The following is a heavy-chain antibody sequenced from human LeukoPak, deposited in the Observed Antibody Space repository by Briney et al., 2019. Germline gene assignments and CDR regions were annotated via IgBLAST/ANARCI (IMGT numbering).Heavy chain of an antibody. CDR2: ITSGGSTI. Sequence: GGSLRLSCAASGFTFGDYYMNWIRQAPGKGLEWVSYITSGGSTISYADSVKGRFTISRDNAKNSLYLQMNTLRAEDTAVYYCARYDSSGSHFDYWGQGTLVTVSS. CDR1: GFTFGDYY. D-gene: IGHD3-22*01. V-gene: IGHV3-11*01. CDR3: ARYDSSGSHFDY. J-gene: IGHJ4*02.